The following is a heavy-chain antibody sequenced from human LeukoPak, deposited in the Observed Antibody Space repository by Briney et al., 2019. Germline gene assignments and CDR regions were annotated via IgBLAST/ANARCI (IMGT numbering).Heavy chain of an antibody. CDR3: ARDRYVGATTAGDSDS. V-gene: IGHV3-48*04. CDR1: GFTFSSYA. J-gene: IGHJ4*02. D-gene: IGHD1-26*01. Sequence: QPGGSLRLFCAASGFTFSSYAMSWVRQAPGKGLEWVSYIGSSGSTIYYADSVKGRFTISRDNAKNSLYLQMNSLRAEDTAVYYCARDRYVGATTAGDSDSWGQGTLVTVSS. CDR2: IGSSGSTI.